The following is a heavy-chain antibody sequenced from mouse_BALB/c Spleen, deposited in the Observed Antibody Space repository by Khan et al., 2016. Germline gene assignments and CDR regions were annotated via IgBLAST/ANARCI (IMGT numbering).Heavy chain of an antibody. V-gene: IGHV3-8*02. CDR1: GDSITNGY. J-gene: IGHJ4*01. D-gene: IGHD2-12*01. CDR2: ISYSCSP. CDR3: ARYVTRRNAMDY. Sequence: EVQLREPGPRLVKPSQTLSLTCSVTGDSITNGYWNWIRKFPGKKLEYMGYISYSCSPYYNPSLISRISITRDTSKNQYYLQLNSVTTEDTATYYCARYVTRRNAMDYWGQGTSVTVTT.